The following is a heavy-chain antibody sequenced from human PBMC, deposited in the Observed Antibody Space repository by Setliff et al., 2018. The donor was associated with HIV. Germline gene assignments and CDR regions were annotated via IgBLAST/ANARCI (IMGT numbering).Heavy chain of an antibody. CDR2: IRGTHNGATT. CDR1: GFNFDFRA. Sequence: GGSLRLSCTTSGFNFDFRAMSWFRQAPGKGLEWVGFIRGTHNGATTDYAASVKGRFTVSRDSSKSSVYLQMDSLKTEDTAVYYCGRVGGAAEPYYYFMDVWGKGTTVNVSS. V-gene: IGHV3-49*01. CDR3: GRVGGAAEPYYYFMDV. J-gene: IGHJ6*03. D-gene: IGHD3-16*01.